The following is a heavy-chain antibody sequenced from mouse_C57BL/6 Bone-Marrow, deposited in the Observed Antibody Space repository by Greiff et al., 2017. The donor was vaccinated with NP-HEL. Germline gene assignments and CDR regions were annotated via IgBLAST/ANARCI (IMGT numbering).Heavy chain of an antibody. CDR2: ISSGGSYT. J-gene: IGHJ2*01. Sequence: EVKLVESGGDLVKPGGSLKLSCAASGFTFSSYGMSWVRQTPDKRLEWVATISSGGSYTYYLDSVKGRFTISRDNAKNTLYLQMSSLKSEDTAMYYCARTGYFDYWGQGTTLTVSS. D-gene: IGHD4-1*01. CDR3: ARTGYFDY. CDR1: GFTFSSYG. V-gene: IGHV5-6*01.